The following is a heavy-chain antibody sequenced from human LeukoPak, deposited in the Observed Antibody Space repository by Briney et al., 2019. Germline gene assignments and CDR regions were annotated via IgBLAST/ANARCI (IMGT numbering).Heavy chain of an antibody. CDR2: IYYSGST. Sequence: SETLSLTCTVSGGSISSSSYYWGWIRQPPGKGLEWIGYIYYSGSTNYNPSLKSRVTISVDTSKNQFSLKLSSVTAADTAVYYCARGSLPDDYSNYRPPHFDLWGRGTLVTVSS. CDR3: ARGSLPDDYSNYRPPHFDL. CDR1: GGSISSSSYY. J-gene: IGHJ2*01. D-gene: IGHD4-11*01. V-gene: IGHV4-61*05.